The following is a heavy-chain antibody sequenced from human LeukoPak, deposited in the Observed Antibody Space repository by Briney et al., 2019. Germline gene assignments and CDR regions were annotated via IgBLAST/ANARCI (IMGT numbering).Heavy chain of an antibody. J-gene: IGHJ4*02. Sequence: PSETLSLTCTVSGGSISSYYWSWIRQPPGKGLEWIGYIYYSGSTNYNPSLKSRVTISVDTSKNQFSLKLSSVTAADTAVYYCARGRDDSSGYLKSHFDYWGQGTLVTVSS. D-gene: IGHD3-22*01. CDR3: ARGRDDSSGYLKSHFDY. CDR2: IYYSGST. CDR1: GGSISSYY. V-gene: IGHV4-59*01.